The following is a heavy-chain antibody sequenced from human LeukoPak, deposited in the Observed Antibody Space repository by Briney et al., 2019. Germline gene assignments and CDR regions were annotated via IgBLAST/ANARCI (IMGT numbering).Heavy chain of an antibody. J-gene: IGHJ4*02. CDR3: AREVGYCSGGSCYSYFDY. CDR1: GRSISSYY. V-gene: IGHV4-59*01. D-gene: IGHD2-15*01. CDR2: IYYSGSS. Sequence: PSETLSLTCTVSGRSISSYYWSWIRQPPGKGLEWIGYIYYSGSSNYNASLTNRVTISVDTSKNQFSLKLSSVTAADTAVYYCAREVGYCSGGSCYSYFDYWGQGTLVTVSS.